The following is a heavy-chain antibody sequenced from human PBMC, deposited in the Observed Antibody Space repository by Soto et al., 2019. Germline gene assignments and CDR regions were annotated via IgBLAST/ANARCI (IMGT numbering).Heavy chain of an antibody. V-gene: IGHV3-23*01. CDR3: AKEDSIWGNYYCYGMDV. J-gene: IGHJ6*02. D-gene: IGHD3-16*01. CDR2: ISGSGGST. Sequence: GGSLRLSCAASGFTFSSYAMSWVRQAPGKGLEWVSAISGSGGSTYYADSVKGRFTISRDNSKNTLYLQMNSLRAEDTAVYYCAKEDSIWGNYYCYGMDVWSQGTTVTGSS. CDR1: GFTFSSYA.